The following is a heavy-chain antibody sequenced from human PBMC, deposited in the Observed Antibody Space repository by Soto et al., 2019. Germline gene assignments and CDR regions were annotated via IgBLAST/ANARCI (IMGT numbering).Heavy chain of an antibody. J-gene: IGHJ6*02. V-gene: IGHV1-69*13. D-gene: IGHD3-10*01. Sequence: SGKVSCEASGGTFSGYAISWVRQAPGQGLEWMGGIIPIFGTANYAQKFQGRVTITADESTSTAYMELSSLGSEDTAVYYCARDPEIIWFGDFLSGYDYYDMDVWGQGTTVTVSS. CDR2: IIPIFGTA. CDR3: ARDPEIIWFGDFLSGYDYYDMDV. CDR1: GGTFSGYA.